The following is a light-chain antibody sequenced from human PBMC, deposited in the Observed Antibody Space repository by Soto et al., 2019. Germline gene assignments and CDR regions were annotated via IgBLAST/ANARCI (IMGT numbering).Light chain of an antibody. CDR3: SSYTSSSTPVV. CDR1: SSDVGGYNH. V-gene: IGLV2-14*01. Sequence: QSVLTQPASVSGSPGQSITISCTGTSSDVGGYNHVSWYQHSPGKAPKLILFAVSDRPSDVSHRFSGSKSVNTASLTISGLQAEDEADYNCSSYTSSSTPVVFGGGTKLTVL. CDR2: AVS. J-gene: IGLJ2*01.